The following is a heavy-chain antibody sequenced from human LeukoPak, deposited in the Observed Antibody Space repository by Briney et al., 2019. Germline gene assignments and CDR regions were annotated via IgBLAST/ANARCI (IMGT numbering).Heavy chain of an antibody. CDR3: ARDRGTVVVFDY. D-gene: IGHD4-23*01. J-gene: IGHJ4*02. Sequence: PGRSLRLPCAASGFTFSSYGMHWVRQAPGKGLEWVAVIWYDGSNKYYADSVKGRFTISRDNSKNTLYLQMNSLRAEDTAVYYCARDRGTVVVFDYWGQGTLVTVS. CDR1: GFTFSSYG. V-gene: IGHV3-33*01. CDR2: IWYDGSNK.